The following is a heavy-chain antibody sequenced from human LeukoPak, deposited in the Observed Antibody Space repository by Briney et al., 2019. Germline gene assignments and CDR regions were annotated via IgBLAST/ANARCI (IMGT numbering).Heavy chain of an antibody. J-gene: IGHJ3*02. V-gene: IGHV1-18*01. CDR1: GYTFTSYG. Sequence: ASVKVSCKASGYTFTSYGISWVRQAPGQGLEWMGWISAYNGNTNYAQKLQGRVTMTTDTSTSTAYMELRSLRSDGTAVYYCAREREWELLKSAVDRPYDAFDIWGQGTMVTVSS. CDR2: ISAYNGNT. D-gene: IGHD1-26*01. CDR3: AREREWELLKSAVDRPYDAFDI.